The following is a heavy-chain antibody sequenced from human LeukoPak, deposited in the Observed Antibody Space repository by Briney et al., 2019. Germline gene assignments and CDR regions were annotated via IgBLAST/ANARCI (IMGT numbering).Heavy chain of an antibody. CDR1: GFTFGSYD. J-gene: IGHJ3*02. Sequence: GGSLRLSCAASGFTFGSYDMSWVRQAPGKGLEWVSGISGSGGSTFYADSVQGRFTISRDNFKNTLYLQMNSLRAEDTAVFYCAKDRSAYYGSGSLGTFTIWGQGTMVTVSS. CDR2: ISGSGGST. V-gene: IGHV3-23*01. D-gene: IGHD3-10*01. CDR3: AKDRSAYYGSGSLGTFTI.